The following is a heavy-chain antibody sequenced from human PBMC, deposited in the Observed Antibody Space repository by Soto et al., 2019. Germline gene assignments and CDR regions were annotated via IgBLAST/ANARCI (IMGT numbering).Heavy chain of an antibody. D-gene: IGHD1-20*01. Sequence: SGPKRVNHTRTLTLPCAFSGFSLSTSGVGVGWIREPPGKALEWLALIYWDDDKRYSPSLKSRLTITKDTSKNQVVLTMTNMDPVNTAPYYCTHKPSTVYYFDYWGQGALVTVSS. V-gene: IGHV2-5*02. CDR2: IYWDDDK. CDR3: THKPSTVYYFDY. J-gene: IGHJ4*02. CDR1: GFSLSTSGVG.